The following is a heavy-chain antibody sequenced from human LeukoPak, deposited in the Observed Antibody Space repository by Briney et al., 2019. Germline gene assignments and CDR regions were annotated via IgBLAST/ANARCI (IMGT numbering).Heavy chain of an antibody. D-gene: IGHD2-8*01. CDR3: ARAGRGFTYGYSDS. CDR1: GFTFSSYS. Sequence: GGSLRLSCAASGFTFSSYSMNWVRQAPGKGLEWVSSISSSSSYIYYADSVKGRFTISRDNAKNSLYLQMSSLRADDTAVYYCARAGRGFTYGYSDSWGQGTLVTVSS. J-gene: IGHJ4*02. V-gene: IGHV3-21*04. CDR2: ISSSSSYI.